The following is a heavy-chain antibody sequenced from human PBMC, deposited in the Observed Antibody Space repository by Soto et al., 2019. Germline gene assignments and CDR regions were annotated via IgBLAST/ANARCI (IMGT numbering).Heavy chain of an antibody. D-gene: IGHD2-15*01. Sequence: EVQLVESGGGLVQPGGSLRLSCAASGFTVSSKYMSWVRQAPGKGLEWVAVIERGGSIYYADSVKGRFAISRDSSKNTLYLQMTRLRVEDTAVYSCARGDGHCSRGICYGVPMDVWGKGATVTVSS. CDR1: GFTVSSKY. V-gene: IGHV3-66*01. J-gene: IGHJ6*04. CDR3: ARGDGHCSRGICYGVPMDV. CDR2: IERGGSI.